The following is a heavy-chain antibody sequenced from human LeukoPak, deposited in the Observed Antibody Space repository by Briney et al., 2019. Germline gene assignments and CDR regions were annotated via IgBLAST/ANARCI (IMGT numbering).Heavy chain of an antibody. D-gene: IGHD3-22*01. CDR2: IYYSGST. J-gene: IGHJ6*02. Sequence: KPSETLSLTCTVSGGSISSYYWSWIRQPPGKGLEWIGYIYYSGSTNYNPSLKSRVTISVDTSKNQFSLKLSSVTAADTAVYYCARDYYDSSGYFYGMDVWGQGTTVTVSS. CDR3: ARDYYDSSGYFYGMDV. CDR1: GGSISSYY. V-gene: IGHV4-59*01.